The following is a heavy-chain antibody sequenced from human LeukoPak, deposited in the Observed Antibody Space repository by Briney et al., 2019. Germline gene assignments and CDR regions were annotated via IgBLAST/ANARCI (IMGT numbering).Heavy chain of an antibody. CDR2: IYPGDSDT. J-gene: IGHJ4*02. Sequence: GESLKISCKGSGYSFTSYWIGWVRQMPGKGLEWMGIIYPGDSDTRYSPSFQGQVTISADKSISTAYLQWSSLKAPDTAMYYCALDYYGSGSYYVHWGQGTLVTVSS. D-gene: IGHD3-10*01. CDR3: ALDYYGSGSYYVH. CDR1: GYSFTSYW. V-gene: IGHV5-51*01.